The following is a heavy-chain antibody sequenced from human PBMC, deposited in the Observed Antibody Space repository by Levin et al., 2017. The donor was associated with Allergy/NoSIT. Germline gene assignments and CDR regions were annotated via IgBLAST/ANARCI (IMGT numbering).Heavy chain of an antibody. J-gene: IGHJ4*02. Sequence: SGPTLVKPTQTLTLTCTFSGFSLSTSGVGVGWIRQPPGKALEWLALIYWNDDKRYSPSLKSRLTVTKDTSKNQVVLTMTNMDPVDTATYYCAHVLHSSGYLSRTYYFDYWGQGTLVTVSS. CDR2: IYWNDDK. CDR3: AHVLHSSGYLSRTYYFDY. D-gene: IGHD3-22*01. CDR1: GFSLSTSGVG. V-gene: IGHV2-5*01.